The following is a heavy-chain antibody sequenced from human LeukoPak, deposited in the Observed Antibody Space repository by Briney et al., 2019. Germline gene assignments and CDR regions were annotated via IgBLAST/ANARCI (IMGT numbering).Heavy chain of an antibody. Sequence: GESLKISCKGSGYSFTSYWIGWVRQMPGKGLEWMGIIYPGDSDTRYSPSFQGQVTISADKSISTAYLQWSSLKASDTAMYYCARDVSGAQIFGVVRYYYYMDVWGKGTTVTVSS. V-gene: IGHV5-51*01. J-gene: IGHJ6*03. CDR3: ARDVSGAQIFGVVRYYYYMDV. CDR2: IYPGDSDT. CDR1: GYSFTSYW. D-gene: IGHD3-3*01.